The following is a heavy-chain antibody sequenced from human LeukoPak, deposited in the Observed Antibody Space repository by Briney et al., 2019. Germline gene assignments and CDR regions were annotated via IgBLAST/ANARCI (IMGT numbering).Heavy chain of an antibody. CDR1: GFTFSTYA. J-gene: IGHJ3*02. V-gene: IGHV3-23*01. CDR2: ITGSGGST. CDR3: AKAFREYSSSSYSAFDT. D-gene: IGHD2-21*01. Sequence: GGSLRLSCAASGFTFSTYAMTWVRQAPGKGLEWVSGITGSGGSTDYGDSVKGRFTISRDTSKNMLYLQMNSLRAEDTAVYYCAKAFREYSSSSYSAFDTWGQGTMVIVSS.